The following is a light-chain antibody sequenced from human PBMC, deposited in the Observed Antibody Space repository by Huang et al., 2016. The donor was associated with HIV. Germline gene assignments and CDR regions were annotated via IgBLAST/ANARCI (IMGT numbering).Light chain of an antibody. CDR3: QQYYSIPG. V-gene: IGKV4-1*01. CDR1: QSVLSPSNNRNH. J-gene: IGKJ1*01. CDR2: WAS. Sequence: DIVMTQSPDSLAVSLGERATITCVSSQSVLSPSNNRNHLAWYQQKPRQPPKLLVYWASTRESGVPYRFRGSGSASDFTLTIDHLQADDVALCFCQQYYSIPGFGQGTYVEV.